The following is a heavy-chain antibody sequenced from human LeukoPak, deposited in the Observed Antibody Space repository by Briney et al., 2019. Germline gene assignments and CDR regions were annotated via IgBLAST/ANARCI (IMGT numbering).Heavy chain of an antibody. Sequence: GGSLRLSCAASGFTVSSNYMSWVRQAPGKGLEWVSVIYSGGSTYYADSVRGRFTISRDNSKNTVYLQMNSLRAEDTAVYYCANDLGWIQLNLGRGQGTLVTVSS. J-gene: IGHJ4*02. CDR2: IYSGGST. D-gene: IGHD5-18*01. CDR3: ANDLGWIQLNLG. CDR1: GFTVSSNY. V-gene: IGHV3-53*01.